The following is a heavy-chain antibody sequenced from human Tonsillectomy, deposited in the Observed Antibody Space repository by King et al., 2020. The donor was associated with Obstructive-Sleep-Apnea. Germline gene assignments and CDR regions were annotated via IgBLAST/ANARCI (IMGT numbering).Heavy chain of an antibody. J-gene: IGHJ6*02. CDR2: INPSGGST. D-gene: IGHD3-3*01. V-gene: IGHV1-46*01. CDR3: ARDGGLSDFWSGYYRTSGMDV. CDR1: GYTFTSYY. Sequence: QLVQSGAEVKKPGASVKVSCKASGYTFTSYYMHWVRQAPGQGLEWMGIINPSGGSTSYAQKFQGRVTMTWDTSTSTVYMELSSLRSEDTAVYYCARDGGLSDFWSGYYRTSGMDVWGQGTTVTVSS.